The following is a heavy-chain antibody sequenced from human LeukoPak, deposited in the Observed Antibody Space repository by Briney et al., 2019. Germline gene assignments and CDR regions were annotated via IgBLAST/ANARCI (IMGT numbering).Heavy chain of an antibody. J-gene: IGHJ4*02. D-gene: IGHD2-15*01. CDR3: AKDHIVVGPVGYYFDY. Sequence: PGGSLRLSCAASGSIFSSYSMSWVRQAPGKGLEWVAFIRYDGSNKYYADSVRGRFTISRDNSKNTLYLQMNSLRAEDTAVYYCAKDHIVVGPVGYYFDYWGQGALVTVSS. V-gene: IGHV3-30*02. CDR1: GSIFSSYS. CDR2: IRYDGSNK.